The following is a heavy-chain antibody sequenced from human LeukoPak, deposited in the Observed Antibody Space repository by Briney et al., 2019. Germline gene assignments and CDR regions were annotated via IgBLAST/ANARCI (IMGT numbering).Heavy chain of an antibody. D-gene: IGHD2-2*01. CDR3: ARLRYCSSTSCYHWFDP. Sequence: ASVKVSCKASGYTFTSYGISWVRQAPGQGLEWMGWISAYNGNTNYAQKLQGRVTMTTDTSTSTAYMELRSQRSDDTTVYYCARLRYCSSTSCYHWFDPWGQGTLVTVSS. V-gene: IGHV1-18*01. CDR2: ISAYNGNT. CDR1: GYTFTSYG. J-gene: IGHJ5*02.